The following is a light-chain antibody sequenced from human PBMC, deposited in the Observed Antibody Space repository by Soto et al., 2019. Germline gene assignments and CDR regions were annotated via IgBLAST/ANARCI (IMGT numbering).Light chain of an antibody. V-gene: IGKV3-20*01. CDR1: QSISSSY. Sequence: EIVLTQSPATLSLSPGKRGTLSSRASQSISSSYFAWYQQRPGQAPRLLIYGASSRATGIPDRFSGSGSGTEFTLTISRLEPEDFAVYYCQQYGSSSWTFGQGTKVDI. CDR2: GAS. CDR3: QQYGSSSWT. J-gene: IGKJ1*01.